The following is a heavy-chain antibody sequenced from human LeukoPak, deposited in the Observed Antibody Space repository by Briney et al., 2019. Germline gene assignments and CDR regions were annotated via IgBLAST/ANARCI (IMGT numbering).Heavy chain of an antibody. CDR1: GGSISSGDYY. V-gene: IGHV4-30-4*01. Sequence: PSETLSLTCTVSGGSISSGDYYWSWIRQPPGKGLEWIGYIYYSGSTYYNPSLKSRVTISVDTSKNQFSLKLSSVTAADTAVYYRARDWVRGAYRFDYWGQGTLVTVSS. CDR2: IYYSGST. J-gene: IGHJ4*02. D-gene: IGHD3-10*01. CDR3: ARDWVRGAYRFDY.